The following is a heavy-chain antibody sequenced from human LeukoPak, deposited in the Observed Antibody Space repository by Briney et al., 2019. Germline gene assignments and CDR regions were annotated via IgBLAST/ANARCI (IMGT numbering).Heavy chain of an antibody. D-gene: IGHD5-18*01. V-gene: IGHV4-4*07. J-gene: IGHJ4*02. CDR2: IYTSGST. Sequence: SETLSLTCTVSGGSISSYYWSWIRQPAGKGLEWIGRIYTSGSTNYNPSLKGRVTMSVDASKNQFSLKLSSVTAADTAVYYCARSRGRSGYSYGSRLFYFDYWGPGTLVTVSS. CDR1: GGSISSYY. CDR3: ARSRGRSGYSYGSRLFYFDY.